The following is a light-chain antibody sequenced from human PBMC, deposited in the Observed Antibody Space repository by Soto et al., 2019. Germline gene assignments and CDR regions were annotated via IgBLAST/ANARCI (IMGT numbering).Light chain of an antibody. J-gene: IGLJ1*01. CDR1: SSDVGGYIY. CDR3: SSYTTSSSYV. V-gene: IGLV2-14*01. Sequence: QSVLTQPACVSGSPGQSITISCTGTSSDVGGYIYVSWYQQHPGKAPKLMIYDVTSRPSGVSHRFSGSKSGNTASLTISGLQAEDEADYYCSSYTTSSSYVFGTGTKVTVL. CDR2: DVT.